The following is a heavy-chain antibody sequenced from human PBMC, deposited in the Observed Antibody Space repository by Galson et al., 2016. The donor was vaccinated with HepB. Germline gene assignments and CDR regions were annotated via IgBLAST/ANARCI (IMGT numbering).Heavy chain of an antibody. V-gene: IGHV3-30*04. D-gene: IGHD6-6*01. CDR2: ISQDGSNK. Sequence: SLRLSCAASGFSLKNYAMHWVRQAPGKGLEWVALISQDGSNKYYADSVKGRFTISRDNSKNTLYLQMNSLRAEDTAVYYCASDDPDVHARFDDWGQGTLVTVSS. CDR3: ASDDPDVHARFDD. J-gene: IGHJ4*02. CDR1: GFSLKNYA.